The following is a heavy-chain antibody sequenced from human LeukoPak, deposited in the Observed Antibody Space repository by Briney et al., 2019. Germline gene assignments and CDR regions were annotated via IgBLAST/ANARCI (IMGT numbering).Heavy chain of an antibody. D-gene: IGHD3-3*01. J-gene: IGHJ4*02. CDR1: GGSISSGDYY. CDR3: AGRPSDYDFWSGYYHLFDY. V-gene: IGHV4-30-4*01. Sequence: SETLSLTCTVSGGSISSGDYYWSWIRQPPGKGLEWIGYIYYSGSTYYNPSLKSRVTISVDTSKNQFSLKLSSVTAADTAVYYCAGRPSDYDFWSGYYHLFDYWGQGTLVTVSS. CDR2: IYYSGST.